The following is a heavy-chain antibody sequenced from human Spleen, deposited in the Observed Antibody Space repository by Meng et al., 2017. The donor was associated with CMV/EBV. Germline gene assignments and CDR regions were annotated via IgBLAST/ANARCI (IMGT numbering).Heavy chain of an antibody. D-gene: IGHD6-13*01. CDR1: SYS. V-gene: IGHV3-21*01. J-gene: IGHJ6*02. CDR2: ISSSSSYI. Sequence: SYSMNWVRQAPGKGLEWVSSISSSSSYIYYADSVKGRFTISRDNAKNSLYLQMNSLRAEDTAVYYCARDPSSSSHPGGQPWYGMDVWGQGTTVTVSS. CDR3: ARDPSSSSHPGGQPWYGMDV.